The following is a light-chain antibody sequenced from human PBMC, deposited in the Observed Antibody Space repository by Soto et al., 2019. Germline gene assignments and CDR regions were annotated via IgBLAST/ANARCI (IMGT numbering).Light chain of an antibody. Sequence: DIQMTQYPSTVSASVGDRVTITCRASQNIVSWLAWYQQKPGKAPKFLIYDASTLERGVPSRFRGSGYGTEFTLTISSLQPDDFATYYCQLYSDCLWSFGQGTKVDI. CDR1: QNIVSW. CDR2: DAS. V-gene: IGKV1-5*01. J-gene: IGKJ1*01. CDR3: QLYSDCLWS.